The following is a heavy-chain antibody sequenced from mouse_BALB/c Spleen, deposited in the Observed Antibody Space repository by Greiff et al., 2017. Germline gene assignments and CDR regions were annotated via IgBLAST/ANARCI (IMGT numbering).Heavy chain of an antibody. CDR1: GFTFSSYA. D-gene: IGHD1-1*01. CDR2: ISSGGST. V-gene: IGHV5-6-5*01. J-gene: IGHJ2*01. Sequence: EVKLVESGGGLVKPGGSLKLSCAASGFTFSSYAMSWVRQTPEKRLEWVASISSGGSTYYPDSVKGRFTISRDNARNILYLQMSSLRSEDTAMYYCARGEYYGTNFDYWGQGTTLTVSS. CDR3: ARGEYYGTNFDY.